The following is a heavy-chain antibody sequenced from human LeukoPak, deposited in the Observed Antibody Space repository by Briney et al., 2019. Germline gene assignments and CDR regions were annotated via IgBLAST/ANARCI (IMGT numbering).Heavy chain of an antibody. Sequence: GGYLTLSCAASGFTCSTYSMKWVRQAPGQGLEWISYISSSSSTIYYADSVRGRFTISRDNAKNSLYLQMNSLRAEDTAVYYCARDNWGPDYWGQGILVTVSS. D-gene: IGHD7-27*01. V-gene: IGHV3-48*04. CDR1: GFTCSTYS. CDR3: ARDNWGPDY. CDR2: ISSSSSTI. J-gene: IGHJ4*02.